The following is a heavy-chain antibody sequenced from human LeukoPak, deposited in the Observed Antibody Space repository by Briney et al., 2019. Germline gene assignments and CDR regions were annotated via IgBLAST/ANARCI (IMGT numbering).Heavy chain of an antibody. CDR3: ARDGSGDSYGQPFDY. CDR1: GFTFSSYG. Sequence: GRSLRLSCAASGFTFSSYGMHWVRQAPGKGLEWVAVIWYDGSNKYYADPVKGRFTISRDNSKNTLYLQMNSLRAEDTAVYYCARDGSGDSYGQPFDYWGQGTLVTVSS. J-gene: IGHJ4*02. V-gene: IGHV3-33*01. D-gene: IGHD5-18*01. CDR2: IWYDGSNK.